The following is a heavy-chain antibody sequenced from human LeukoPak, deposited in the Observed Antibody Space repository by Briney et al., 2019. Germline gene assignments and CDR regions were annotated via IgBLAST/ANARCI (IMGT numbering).Heavy chain of an antibody. V-gene: IGHV3-33*01. Sequence: PGGSLRLSCAASGFTFSSYGMHWVRQAPGKGLEWVAVIWYDGSNKYYADSVKGRFTISRDNSKNTLYLQMNSLRAEDTAVYYCTTSWPKVREGDQWGQGTLVTVSS. CDR2: IWYDGSNK. CDR1: GFTFSSYG. CDR3: TTSWPKVREGDQ. D-gene: IGHD3-10*01. J-gene: IGHJ4*02.